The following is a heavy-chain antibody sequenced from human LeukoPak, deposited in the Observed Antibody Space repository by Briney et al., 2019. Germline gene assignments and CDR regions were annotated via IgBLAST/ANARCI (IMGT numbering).Heavy chain of an antibody. V-gene: IGHV4-39*01. Sequence: PSETLSLTCTASGGSISSSSYYWGWIRQPPGKGLEWIGSIFYSGSAYYNPSLKSRVAISVDTSKNQFSLKLSSVTAADTAVYYCARQGGTLNWFDPWGQGTLVTVSS. D-gene: IGHD1-7*01. CDR2: IFYSGSA. J-gene: IGHJ5*02. CDR3: ARQGGTLNWFDP. CDR1: GGSISSSSYY.